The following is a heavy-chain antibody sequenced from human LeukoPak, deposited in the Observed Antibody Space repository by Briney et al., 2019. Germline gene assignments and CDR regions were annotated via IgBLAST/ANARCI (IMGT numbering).Heavy chain of an antibody. CDR2: IWHDGNIK. V-gene: IGHV3-33*01. D-gene: IGHD2-8*02. J-gene: IGHJ6*02. Sequence: GGSLRLSCAASGFTFNTFGMNWVLQAPGKGLEWVAVIWHDGNIKYYADSVKGRFTVSRDNSKSTLYQQLNSLRAEDTAVYYCARISCTGNSCRPYSYYDMDVWGQGTTVTVSS. CDR3: ARISCTGNSCRPYSYYDMDV. CDR1: GFTFNTFG.